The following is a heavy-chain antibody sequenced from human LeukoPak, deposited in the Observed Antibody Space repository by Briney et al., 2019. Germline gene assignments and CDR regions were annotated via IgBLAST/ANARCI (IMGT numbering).Heavy chain of an antibody. CDR1: GFTFVDYA. CDR3: AKDRHYRDLDSLDI. D-gene: IGHD5-24*01. CDR2: INWNSGDV. Sequence: GGSLRLSCVAYGFTFVDYAMHWVRPAAGRGVEWVAGINWNSGDVGYADSVNGRFTIYSDNAKNSLYLQMNSQRAEDTAFDYCAKDRHYRDLDSLDIWGQGTMVTVSS. J-gene: IGHJ3*02. V-gene: IGHV3-9*01.